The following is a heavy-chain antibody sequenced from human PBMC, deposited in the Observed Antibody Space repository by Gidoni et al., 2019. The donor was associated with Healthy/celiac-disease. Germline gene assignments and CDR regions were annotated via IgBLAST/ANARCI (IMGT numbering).Heavy chain of an antibody. CDR1: GFTFSDYY. Sequence: QVQLVESGGGLVKPGVSLRLSCAASGFTFSDYYISLIRQAPGKGLEWVSYISSSCSTIYYADSVKGRFTISRDNAKNSLYLQMNSLRAEDTAVYYCARFDVVVPAAPGDYYYYYGMDVWGQGTTVTVSS. CDR3: ARFDVVVPAAPGDYYYYYGMDV. V-gene: IGHV3-11*01. D-gene: IGHD2-2*01. J-gene: IGHJ6*02. CDR2: ISSSCSTI.